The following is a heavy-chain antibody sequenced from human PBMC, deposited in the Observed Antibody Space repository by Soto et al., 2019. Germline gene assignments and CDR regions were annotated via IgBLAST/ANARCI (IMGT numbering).Heavy chain of an antibody. CDR2: ISSSGSTI. Sequence: GGSLRLSCAASGFTFSSYEMNWVRQAPGKGLEWVSYISSSGSTIYYSDSVKGRFTISRDNAKNSLYLQLNSLRAEDTAVYYCASAGWGYYYYGMDVWGQGTTVTVSS. CDR1: GFTFSSYE. J-gene: IGHJ6*02. CDR3: ASAGWGYYYYGMDV. D-gene: IGHD3-16*01. V-gene: IGHV3-48*03.